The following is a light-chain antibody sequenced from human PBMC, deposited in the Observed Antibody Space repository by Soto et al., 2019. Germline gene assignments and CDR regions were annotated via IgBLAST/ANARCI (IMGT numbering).Light chain of an antibody. CDR2: GAS. V-gene: IGKV1-39*01. CDR3: QQSYSSPLYT. J-gene: IGKJ2*01. Sequence: DIQMTQSPSSLSASVGDRVTITCRASQTISTYLNWYQQKPGKGPKLLIYGASSLQSRVPSRFSGSGSGTEFTLTISSLQPEDFATYFCQQSYSSPLYTFGQGTKLEI. CDR1: QTISTY.